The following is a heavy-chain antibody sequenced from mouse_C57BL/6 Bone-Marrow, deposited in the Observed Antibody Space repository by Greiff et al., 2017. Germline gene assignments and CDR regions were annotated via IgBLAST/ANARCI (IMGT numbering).Heavy chain of an antibody. CDR1: GYTFTSYW. J-gene: IGHJ3*01. V-gene: IGHV1-59*01. CDR2: IDPSDSYT. CDR3: ARWGYDYDGAWFAY. Sequence: QVQLQQPGAELVRPGTSVKLSCKASGYTFTSYWMHWVKQRPGQGLEWIGVIDPSDSYTNYNQKFKGKATLTVDTSSSTAYMQLSSPTSEDSAVYYCARWGYDYDGAWFAYWGQGTLVTVSA. D-gene: IGHD2-4*01.